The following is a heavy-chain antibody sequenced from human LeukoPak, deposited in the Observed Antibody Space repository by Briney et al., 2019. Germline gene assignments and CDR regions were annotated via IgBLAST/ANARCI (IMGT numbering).Heavy chain of an antibody. CDR2: ISSSSSYI. CDR3: ARDPIAAAGNY. CDR1: GFTFSSYS. Sequence: GSLSLSCAASGFTFSSYSMNWVRQAPGKGLEWVSSISSSSSYIYYADSVKGRFTISRDNAKNSLYLQMNSLRAEDTAVYYCARDPIAAAGNYWGQGTLVTVSS. D-gene: IGHD6-13*01. V-gene: IGHV3-21*01. J-gene: IGHJ4*02.